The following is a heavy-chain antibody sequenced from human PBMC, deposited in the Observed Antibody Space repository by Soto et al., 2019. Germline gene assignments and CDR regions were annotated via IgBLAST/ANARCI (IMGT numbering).Heavy chain of an antibody. D-gene: IGHD2-15*01. J-gene: IGHJ4*02. Sequence: GGSLRLSCAASGFTFSSYVMRWVRQAPGKGLQWVSSISGSGGSTYYADSVKGRFTISRDNSKNTLYLQMNSLRAEDTAVYFCARGYCSGDPCYHIDYSGQGTLVLVSS. CDR3: ARGYCSGDPCYHIDY. CDR1: GFTFSSYV. CDR2: ISGSGGST. V-gene: IGHV3-23*01.